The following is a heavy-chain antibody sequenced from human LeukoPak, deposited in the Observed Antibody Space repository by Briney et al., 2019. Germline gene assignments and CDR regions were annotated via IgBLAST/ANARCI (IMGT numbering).Heavy chain of an antibody. CDR3: ARDAYGDYYFDY. V-gene: IGHV3-33*08. D-gene: IGHD4-17*01. CDR1: GFTFSNYA. Sequence: PGGSLRLSCAASGFTFSNYAMNWVRQAPGEGLEWVAVIWYDGSNKYYADSVKGRFTISRDSSKNTLYLQMNSLRAEDTAVYYCARDAYGDYYFDYWGQGTLVTVSS. J-gene: IGHJ4*02. CDR2: IWYDGSNK.